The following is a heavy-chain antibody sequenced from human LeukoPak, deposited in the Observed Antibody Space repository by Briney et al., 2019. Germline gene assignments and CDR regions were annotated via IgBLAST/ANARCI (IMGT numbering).Heavy chain of an antibody. CDR1: GYTFTGYY. D-gene: IGHD3-3*01. Sequence: GASVKVSCKASGYTFTGYYMHWVRQAPGQGLEWMGWINPNSGGTNYAQKFQGWVTMTRDTSISTAYMELSRLRSDDTAVYNCARVPIFGVVNYFDYWGQGTLVTVSS. CDR3: ARVPIFGVVNYFDY. CDR2: INPNSGGT. V-gene: IGHV1-2*04. J-gene: IGHJ4*02.